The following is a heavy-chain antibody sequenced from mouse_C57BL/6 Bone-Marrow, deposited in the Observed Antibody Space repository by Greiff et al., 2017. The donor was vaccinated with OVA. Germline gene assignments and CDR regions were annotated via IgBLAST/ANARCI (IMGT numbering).Heavy chain of an antibody. CDR3: ARGYYYAPYYFDY. J-gene: IGHJ2*01. Sequence: QVQLQQSGAELVRPGTSVKVSCKASGYAFTNYLIEWVKQRPGQGLEWIGVINPGSGGTNYNEKFKGKATLTADKSSSTAYMQLSSLTSEDSAVYVCARGYYYAPYYFDYWGQGTTLTVSS. V-gene: IGHV1-54*01. CDR2: INPGSGGT. CDR1: GYAFTNYL. D-gene: IGHD1-1*01.